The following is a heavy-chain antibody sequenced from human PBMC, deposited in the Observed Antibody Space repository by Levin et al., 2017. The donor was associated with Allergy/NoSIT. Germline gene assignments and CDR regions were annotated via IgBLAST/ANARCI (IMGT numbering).Heavy chain of an antibody. CDR3: ARELYIPLGIDI. V-gene: IGHV3-21*01. J-gene: IGHJ3*02. D-gene: IGHD3-16*01. CDR2: ISNSGSYI. Sequence: PGGSLRLSCAASGFTFSSYSMNWVRQAPGKGLEWVSSISNSGSYIYYADSMKGRFTISRDNAKNSLYLQMNSLRAEDTAVYYCARELYIPLGIDIWGQGTMVTVSS. CDR1: GFTFSSYS.